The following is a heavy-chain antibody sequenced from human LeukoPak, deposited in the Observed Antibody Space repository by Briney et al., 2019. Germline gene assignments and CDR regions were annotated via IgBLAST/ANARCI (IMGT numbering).Heavy chain of an antibody. D-gene: IGHD3-16*02. CDR2: IYYGGST. CDR1: GDFIGSYY. Sequence: PSETLSLTCSVSGDFIGSYYWTWIRQSPGKGLEWIGYIYYGGSTNYSPSLQSRVSISVDTSNNQFSLQLRSVTAPDTAIYYCARGRARDGSYPWLDSWGQGTLVTVSS. CDR3: ARGRARDGSYPWLDS. J-gene: IGHJ5*01. V-gene: IGHV4-59*01.